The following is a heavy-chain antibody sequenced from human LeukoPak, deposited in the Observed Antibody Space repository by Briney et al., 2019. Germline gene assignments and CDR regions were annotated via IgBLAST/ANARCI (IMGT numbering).Heavy chain of an antibody. J-gene: IGHJ3*02. CDR2: ISGSGGST. CDR1: GFTFSSYA. D-gene: IGHD6-19*01. Sequence: GRSLRLSCAASGFTFSSYAMSWVRQAPGKGLEWVSAISGSGGSTYYADSVKGRFTISRDNSKNTLYLQMNSLRAEDTAVYYCAKFSGSGWFRRDAFDIWGQGTMVTVSS. CDR3: AKFSGSGWFRRDAFDI. V-gene: IGHV3-23*01.